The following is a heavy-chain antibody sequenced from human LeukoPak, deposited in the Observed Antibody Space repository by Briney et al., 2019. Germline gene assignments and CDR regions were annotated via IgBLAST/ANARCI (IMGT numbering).Heavy chain of an antibody. CDR1: GGSISSYY. D-gene: IGHD4-17*01. J-gene: IGHJ3*02. V-gene: IGHV4-59*01. CDR3: ARVYDYGDYHDAFDI. Sequence: KASETLSLTCTVSGGSISSYYWSWIRQPPGKGLEWIGYIYYSGSTNYNPSLKSRVTISVDTSKNQFSLKLSSVTAADTAVYYCARVYDYGDYHDAFDIWGQGTMVTVSS. CDR2: IYYSGST.